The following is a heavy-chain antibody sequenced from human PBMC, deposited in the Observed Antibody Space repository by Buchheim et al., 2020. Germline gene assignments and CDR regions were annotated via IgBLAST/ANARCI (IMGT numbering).Heavy chain of an antibody. J-gene: IGHJ4*02. CDR3: ARVRAGSSYRFDY. D-gene: IGHD6-6*01. V-gene: IGHV4-31*03. CDR1: GGSISSGGYY. CDR2: IYYSGNT. Sequence: QVQLQESGPGLMKPSQTLSLTCTVSGGSISSGGYYWSWIRQHPGKGLEWIGYIYYSGNTYCNPSPKSRVTISVNTSKNQFSLKLSSVTAADTAVYYCARVRAGSSYRFDYWGQGTL.